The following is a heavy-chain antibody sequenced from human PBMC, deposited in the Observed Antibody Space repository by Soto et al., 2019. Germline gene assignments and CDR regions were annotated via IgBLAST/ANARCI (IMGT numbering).Heavy chain of an antibody. CDR3: TTIEGIDTFDT. V-gene: IGHV3-73*01. CDR1: GFSFSGAT. Sequence: PGGSLRLSCAGSGFSFSGATLHWVRQASGKGLEWVGRIRNKAYNHATSYAASLKDRVTISRDDSKNTAYLQMNSLKAEDTAVYYCTTIEGIDTFDTWGQGTQVTVS. CDR2: IRNKAYNHAT. J-gene: IGHJ5*02. D-gene: IGHD6-13*01.